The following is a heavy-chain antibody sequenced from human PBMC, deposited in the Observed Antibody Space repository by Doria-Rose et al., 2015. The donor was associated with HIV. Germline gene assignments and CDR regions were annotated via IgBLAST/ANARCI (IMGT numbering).Heavy chain of an antibody. V-gene: IGHV2-26*01. CDR1: GVSLSSPGMG. J-gene: IGHJ4*02. D-gene: IGHD6-13*01. CDR3: ARIKSSRWYHKYYFDF. Sequence: SGPVLVKPTETLTLTCTVSGVSLSSPGMGVSWIRQPPGKALEWLGHIFSDDERSYKTSLKSRLTISRGTSKSQVVLTMTDVDPVDTATYYCARIKSSRWYHKYYFDFWGQGTLVIVSA. CDR2: IFSDDER.